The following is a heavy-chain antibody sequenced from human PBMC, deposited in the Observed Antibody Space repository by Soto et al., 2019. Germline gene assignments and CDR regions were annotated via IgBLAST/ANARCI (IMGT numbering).Heavy chain of an antibody. CDR3: ARMVGATLVDF. Sequence: QVHLQESGPGLVRPSGTLSLTCAVSGASIISTTSHNWWSWVRQPPGKGLEWIGEIYHSGSTNYNPSLKSRATMSVDKSTNQFSLRLTSVTAADTAVYYCARMVGATLVDFWGQGTLVTVSS. V-gene: IGHV4-4*02. CDR2: IYHSGST. CDR1: GASIISTTSHNW. J-gene: IGHJ4*02. D-gene: IGHD1-26*01.